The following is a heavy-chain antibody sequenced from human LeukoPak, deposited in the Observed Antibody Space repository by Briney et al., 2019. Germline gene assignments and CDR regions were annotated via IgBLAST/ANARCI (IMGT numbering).Heavy chain of an antibody. Sequence: SETLSHTCTVPVGSLRGSYWRWIRPPPGEGGWWIGYIYYTGSTDYNPSLKSRVTISVDTSKNQFSLKLSSVTAADTAVDYCARGPTMGRFDSWGQGTLVTVSS. CDR2: IYYTGST. CDR1: VGSLRGSY. CDR3: ARGPTMGRFDS. V-gene: IGHV4-59*01. J-gene: IGHJ4*02. D-gene: IGHD5-12*01.